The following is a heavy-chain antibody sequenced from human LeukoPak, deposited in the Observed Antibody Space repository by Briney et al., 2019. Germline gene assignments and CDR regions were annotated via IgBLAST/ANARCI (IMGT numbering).Heavy chain of an antibody. CDR3: ARDRGALLSAFDI. CDR2: VSGSGDAT. D-gene: IGHD3-10*01. V-gene: IGHV3-23*01. Sequence: PGGSLRLSCVASGFTFSSFGMSWVRQAPVKRLEWVSAVSGSGDATYYADSVKGRFTISRDNSKNTLYLQMNSLRAEDTAVYYCARDRGALLSAFDIWGQGTMVTVSS. J-gene: IGHJ3*02. CDR1: GFTFSSFG.